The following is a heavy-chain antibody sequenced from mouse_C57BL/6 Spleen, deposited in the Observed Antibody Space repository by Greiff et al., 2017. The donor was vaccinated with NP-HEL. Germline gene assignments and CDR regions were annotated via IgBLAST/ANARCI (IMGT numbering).Heavy chain of an antibody. J-gene: IGHJ4*01. CDR1: GFSLTSYG. Sequence: VKLVESGPGLVAPSQSLSITCTVSGFSLTSYGVDWVRQSPGQGLEWLGVIWGVGSTNYNSALKSRLSISKDNSKSQVFLKMNSLQTDDTAMYYCASVDWEGAMDYWGQGTSVTVSS. D-gene: IGHD4-1*01. CDR2: IWGVGST. V-gene: IGHV2-6*01. CDR3: ASVDWEGAMDY.